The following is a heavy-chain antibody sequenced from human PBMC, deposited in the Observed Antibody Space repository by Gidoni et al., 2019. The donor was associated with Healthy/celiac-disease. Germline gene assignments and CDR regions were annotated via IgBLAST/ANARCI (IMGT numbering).Heavy chain of an antibody. J-gene: IGHJ4*02. D-gene: IGHD3-22*01. V-gene: IGHV3-23*01. Sequence: EVQLLESGGGLVQPGGSLRLSCAASGFTFSSYAMSWVRQAPGKGLGWVSAISGSGGSTYYADSVKGRFTISRDNSKNTLYLQMNSLRAEDTAVYYCAKSGYYDSSGYYSPGNYWGQGTLVTVSS. CDR2: ISGSGGST. CDR3: AKSGYYDSSGYYSPGNY. CDR1: GFTFSSYA.